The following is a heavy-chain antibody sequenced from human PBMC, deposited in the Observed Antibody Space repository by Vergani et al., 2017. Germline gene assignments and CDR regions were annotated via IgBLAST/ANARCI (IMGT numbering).Heavy chain of an antibody. J-gene: IGHJ6*02. CDR1: GFTFSGSA. CDR3: AKSHGSDIVVVPAAIIYYGMDV. CDR2: IRSKANSYAT. Sequence: EVQLVESGGGLVQPGGSLKLSCAASGFTFSGSAMHWVRQASGKGLEWVGRIRSKANSYATAYAASVKGRFTISRDDSKNTAYLQMNSLRAEDTAVYYCAKSHGSDIVVVPAAIIYYGMDVWGQGTTVTVSS. V-gene: IGHV3-73*02. D-gene: IGHD2-2*02.